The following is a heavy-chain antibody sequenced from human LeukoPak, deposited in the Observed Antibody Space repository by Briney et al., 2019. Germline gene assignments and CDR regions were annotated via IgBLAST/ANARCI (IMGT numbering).Heavy chain of an antibody. CDR1: GFTFSSFA. CDR3: VQEGPRGLAFDI. V-gene: IGHV3-23*01. J-gene: IGHJ3*02. Sequence: GGSLRLSCAASGFTFSSFAMTWVRQAPGTGLEWVSAISASGNSTYYADSVTGRFTVSRDNSRDTLYLQMKSLRADDTAVYYCVQEGPRGLAFDIWGQGTKVTVSS. CDR2: ISASGNST.